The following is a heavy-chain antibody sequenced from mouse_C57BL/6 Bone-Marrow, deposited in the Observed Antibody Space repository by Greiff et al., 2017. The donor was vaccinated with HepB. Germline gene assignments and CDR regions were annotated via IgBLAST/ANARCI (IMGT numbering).Heavy chain of an antibody. D-gene: IGHD2-4*01. V-gene: IGHV5-9-1*02. Sequence: EVQLVESGEGLVKPGGSLKLSCAASGFTFSSYAMSWVRQTPEKRLEWVAYISSGGDYIYYADTVKGRFTISRDNARNTLYLQMSSLKSEDTAMYYCTRDRRIYYDYYFDYWGQGTTLTVSS. CDR2: ISSGGDYI. CDR1: GFTFSSYA. CDR3: TRDRRIYYDYYFDY. J-gene: IGHJ2*01.